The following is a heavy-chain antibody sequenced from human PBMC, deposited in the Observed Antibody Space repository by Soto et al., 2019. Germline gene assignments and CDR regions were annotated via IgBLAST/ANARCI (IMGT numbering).Heavy chain of an antibody. V-gene: IGHV4-34*01. J-gene: IGHJ6*02. CDR2: INHSGST. CDR1: GGSFSGYS. CDR3: ARGGGMDV. Sequence: SETLSLTCAVYGGSFSGYSWSWIRQPPGKGLEWIGEINHSGSTNYNPSLKSRVTISVDTSKNQFSLKLSSVTAADTAVYYCARGGGMDVWGQGATVTVSS.